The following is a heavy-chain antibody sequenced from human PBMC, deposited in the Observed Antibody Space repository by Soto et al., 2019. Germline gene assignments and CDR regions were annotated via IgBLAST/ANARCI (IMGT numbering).Heavy chain of an antibody. V-gene: IGHV3-23*01. J-gene: IGHJ4*02. CDR3: AKGTKSSGWNY. D-gene: IGHD6-19*01. CDR1: GFTFSSYA. CDR2: ISGSGGST. Sequence: GGSLRLSCAASGFTFSSYAMSWVRQAPGKGLEWVSAISGSGGSTYYADSVRGRFTISRDNSKNTLYLQMNSLRAEDTAVYYCAKGTKSSGWNYWGQGTLVTVSS.